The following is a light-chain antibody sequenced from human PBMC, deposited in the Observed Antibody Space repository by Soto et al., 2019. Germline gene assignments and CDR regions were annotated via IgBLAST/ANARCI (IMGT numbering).Light chain of an antibody. J-gene: IGKJ1*01. Sequence: DIQMTQSPSSLSASVGDRVTITCRASQGIGNNLAWYQQKPGKVPKVLIYTASTLHSGVPSRFSGSGSGTDFTLTINSLQPEDVATYFCQQYYSVPWSFGQGTRVEI. V-gene: IGKV1-27*01. CDR1: QGIGNN. CDR2: TAS. CDR3: QQYYSVPWS.